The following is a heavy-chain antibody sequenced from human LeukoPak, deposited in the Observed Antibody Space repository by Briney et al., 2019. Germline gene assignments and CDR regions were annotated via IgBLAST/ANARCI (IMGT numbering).Heavy chain of an antibody. CDR2: ISAYNGNT. V-gene: IGHV1-18*01. D-gene: IGHD1-1*01. J-gene: IGHJ6*03. CDR1: GYTFTSYG. CDR3: ARGNDGWPHYYYYFMDV. Sequence: ASVKVSCKASGYTFTSYGISWVRQAPGQGLEWMGWISAYNGNTNYAQKLQGRVTMTTDTSTSTAYMELRSLRSDDTAVYYCARGNDGWPHYYYYFMDVWGKGTTVTVSS.